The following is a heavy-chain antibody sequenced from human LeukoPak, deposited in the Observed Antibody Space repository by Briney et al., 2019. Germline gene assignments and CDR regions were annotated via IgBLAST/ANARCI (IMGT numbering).Heavy chain of an antibody. J-gene: IGHJ4*02. Sequence: WASVKVSCKVSGYTLTELSMHWVRQAPGKGLEWMGGFDPEDGETIYAQKFQGRVTMTEDTSTDTAYMELSSLRSEHTAVYYCATDIVVVPAAVDYWGQGTLVTVSS. D-gene: IGHD2-2*01. CDR2: FDPEDGET. CDR1: GYTLTELS. V-gene: IGHV1-24*01. CDR3: ATDIVVVPAAVDY.